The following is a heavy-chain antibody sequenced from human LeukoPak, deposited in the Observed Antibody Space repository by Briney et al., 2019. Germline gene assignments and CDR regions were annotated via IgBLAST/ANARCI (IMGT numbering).Heavy chain of an antibody. CDR3: ARDQYYYDSSGYPTGGFDY. CDR2: ISSSGSTI. J-gene: IGHJ4*02. Sequence: PGGSLRLSCAASGFTFSSYEMNWVREAPGEGREWGSYISSSGSTIYYADSVKGRFTISRDNAKNSLYLQMNSMRAEDTAVYYCARDQYYYDSSGYPTGGFDYWGQGTLVTVSS. V-gene: IGHV3-48*03. D-gene: IGHD3-22*01. CDR1: GFTFSSYE.